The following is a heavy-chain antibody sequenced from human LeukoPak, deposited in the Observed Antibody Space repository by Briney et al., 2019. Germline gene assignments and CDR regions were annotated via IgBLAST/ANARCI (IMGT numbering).Heavy chain of an antibody. D-gene: IGHD7-27*01. J-gene: IGHJ4*02. Sequence: ASVKVSCKASGYTFTAYYIQWVRQASGQGPEWMGWMNPNSGGTDTAQKFQGRVTMTRGTSINTAYMELNRLRSDDTAVYYCARVRWGSPGDYWGQGTLVTVSS. CDR3: ARVRWGSPGDY. CDR2: MNPNSGGT. V-gene: IGHV1-2*02. CDR1: GYTFTAYY.